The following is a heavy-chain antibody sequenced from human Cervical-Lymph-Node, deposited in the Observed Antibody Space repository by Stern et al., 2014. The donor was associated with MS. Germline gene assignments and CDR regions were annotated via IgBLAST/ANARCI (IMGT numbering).Heavy chain of an antibody. D-gene: IGHD1-1*01. CDR3: ARPPPRRKWDDPNYGMDV. CDR1: GYTFTNNW. V-gene: IGHV5-51*03. Sequence: VQLVQSGAEVKKPGESLKISCKGSGYTFTNNWIAWVRQMPGKGLEWMGIIYPDDSDIRYSPSLQGQVTISADKSISPAYLQWSSRKAADSAVYYCARPPPRRKWDDPNYGMDVWGQGTTVTVSS. CDR2: IYPDDSDI. J-gene: IGHJ6*02.